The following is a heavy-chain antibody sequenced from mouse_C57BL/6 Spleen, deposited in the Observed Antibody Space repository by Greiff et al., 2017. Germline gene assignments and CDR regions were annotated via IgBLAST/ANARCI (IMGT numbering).Heavy chain of an antibody. V-gene: IGHV1-66*01. CDR3: ARSLAYYYAMDY. CDR1: GYSFTSYY. D-gene: IGHD6-1*01. CDR2: IYPAGGNT. J-gene: IGHJ4*01. Sequence: VQLQQPGPELVKPGASVKISCKASGYSFTSYYIHWVKQRPGQGLEWIGWIYPAGGNTKYNEKFKGKATLTADKSSSTAYMQLSSLTSDDSAVYYCARSLAYYYAMDYWGQGTSGTVSS.